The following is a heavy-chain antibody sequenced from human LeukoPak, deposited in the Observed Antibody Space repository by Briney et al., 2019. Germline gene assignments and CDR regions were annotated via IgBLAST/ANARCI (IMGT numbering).Heavy chain of an antibody. Sequence: GGSLRLSCAASGFTFSSYAMHWVRQAPGKGLEWVAVISYDGSNKYYADSVKGRFTISRDNSKNTLYLQMNSLRAEDTAVYYCARSAFYYDSSGYPDWGQGTLVTVSS. D-gene: IGHD3-22*01. CDR3: ARSAFYYDSSGYPD. CDR2: ISYDGSNK. CDR1: GFTFSSYA. J-gene: IGHJ4*02. V-gene: IGHV3-30-3*01.